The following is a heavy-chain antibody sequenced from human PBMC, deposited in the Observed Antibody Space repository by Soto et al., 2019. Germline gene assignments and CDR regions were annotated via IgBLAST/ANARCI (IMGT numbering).Heavy chain of an antibody. V-gene: IGHV4-4*02. J-gene: IGHJ4*02. CDR1: GGSLSSDHW. Sequence: QVHLQESGPGLVKPSETLFLTCAVSGGSLSSDHWWTWVRQPPGKGLEWIGEIDDAGDTNYNPSLGRRVTLSVDKSKRQFSLRLTSVTAADTAVYYCAGAIGRRTVPDHWGQGTLVSVSS. CDR3: AGAIGRRTVPDH. CDR2: IDDAGDT. D-gene: IGHD4-17*01.